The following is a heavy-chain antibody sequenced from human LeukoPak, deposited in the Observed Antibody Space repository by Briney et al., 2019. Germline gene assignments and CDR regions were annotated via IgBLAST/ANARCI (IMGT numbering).Heavy chain of an antibody. CDR3: AKDTRAGG. D-gene: IGHD1-26*01. J-gene: IGHJ4*02. V-gene: IGHV3-23*01. CDR1: GFTFSSYA. Sequence: GGSLRLSCAASGFTFSSYAMNWIRQAPGRGLEWVSGISAGGDNAHYADSVKGRFTISRDNSKNTLFRQMNSLRAEDTAVYYCAKDTRAGGWGQGTLVTVSS. CDR2: ISAGGDNA.